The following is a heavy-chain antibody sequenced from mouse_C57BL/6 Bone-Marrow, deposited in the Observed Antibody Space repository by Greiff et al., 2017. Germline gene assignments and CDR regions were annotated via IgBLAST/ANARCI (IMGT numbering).Heavy chain of an antibody. Sequence: EVKLMESEGGLVQPGSSMKLSCTASGFTFSDYYMAWVRQVPEKGLEWVANINYDGSSTYYLDSLKSRFIISRDNAKNILYLQMSSLKSEDTATYYCARYKDYFDYWGQGTTLTVSS. CDR2: INYDGSST. J-gene: IGHJ2*01. CDR1: GFTFSDYY. V-gene: IGHV5-16*01. CDR3: ARYKDYFDY. D-gene: IGHD1-3*01.